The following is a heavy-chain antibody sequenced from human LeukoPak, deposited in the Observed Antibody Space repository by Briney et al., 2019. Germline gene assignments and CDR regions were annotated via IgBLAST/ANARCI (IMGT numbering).Heavy chain of an antibody. CDR3: ARDQYSSSSGFEYNWFDP. D-gene: IGHD6-6*01. CDR2: IYYSGST. Sequence: SETLSLTCTVSGGSISSSSYYWGWIRQPPGKGLEWIGSIYYSGSTYYNPSLKSRVTISVDTSKNQFSLKLSSVTAADTAVYYCARDQYSSSSGFEYNWFDPWGQGTLVTVSS. V-gene: IGHV4-39*07. CDR1: GGSISSSSYY. J-gene: IGHJ5*02.